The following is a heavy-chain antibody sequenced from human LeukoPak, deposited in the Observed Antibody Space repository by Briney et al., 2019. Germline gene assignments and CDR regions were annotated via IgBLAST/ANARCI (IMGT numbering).Heavy chain of an antibody. J-gene: IGHJ4*02. CDR1: GFTFNTYA. D-gene: IGHD3-22*01. CDR2: ISGRGDTT. CDR3: AKDHNLGGYVLFDN. V-gene: IGHV3-23*01. Sequence: GGSLRLSCAGSGFTFNTYAMSWVRQTPGKGLEWVSAISGRGDTTFYADAMKGRFTISRDNSQNTLYLQMNSLRAEDTAVYYCAKDHNLGGYVLFDNWGQGTLVTVSS.